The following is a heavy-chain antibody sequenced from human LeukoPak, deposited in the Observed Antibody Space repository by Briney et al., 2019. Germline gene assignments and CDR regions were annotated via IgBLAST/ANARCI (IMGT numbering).Heavy chain of an antibody. Sequence: SETLSLTCTVSGGSISSYYWSWIRQPPGKGLDWIGYIYHSGSTNYNPSLKSRFTISLDTSKNQFSLKLSSVTAADTAVYYCARTYYYGSGRYFDYWGQGTLVTVSS. CDR3: ARTYYYGSGRYFDY. J-gene: IGHJ4*02. D-gene: IGHD3-10*01. CDR1: GGSISSYY. CDR2: IYHSGST. V-gene: IGHV4-59*01.